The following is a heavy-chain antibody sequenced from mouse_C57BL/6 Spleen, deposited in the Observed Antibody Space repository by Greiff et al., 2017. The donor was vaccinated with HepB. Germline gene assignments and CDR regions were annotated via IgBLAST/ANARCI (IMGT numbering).Heavy chain of an antibody. CDR2: IHPNSGST. D-gene: IGHD4-1*01. J-gene: IGHJ1*03. V-gene: IGHV1-64*01. Sequence: QVQLQQPGAELVKPGASVKSSCKASGYTFTSYWMHWVKQRPGQGLEWIGMIHPNSGSTNYNEKFKSKATLTVDKSSSTAYMQLSSLTSEDSAVYYCARGHWERYFDVWGTGTTVTVSS. CDR1: GYTFTSYW. CDR3: ARGHWERYFDV.